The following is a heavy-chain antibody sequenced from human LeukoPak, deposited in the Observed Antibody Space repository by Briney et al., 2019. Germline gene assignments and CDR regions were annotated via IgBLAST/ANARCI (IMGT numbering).Heavy chain of an antibody. V-gene: IGHV4-39*01. CDR2: IYSSGNT. D-gene: IGHD1-26*01. J-gene: IGHJ4*02. CDR3: AKSGGSGLIDY. CDR1: GASISSNNYY. Sequence: PSETLSLTCTVSGASISSNNYYWGWVRQPPGRGLEWIGNIYSSGNTYYNASLKSRVTIYIDTSKNQFSLNLSSVTAADTAVYYCAKSGGSGLIDYWGQGTLVTVSS.